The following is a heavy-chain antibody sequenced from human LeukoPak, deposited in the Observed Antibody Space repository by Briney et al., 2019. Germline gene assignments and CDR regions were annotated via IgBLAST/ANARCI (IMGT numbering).Heavy chain of an antibody. CDR1: GDSITSYY. CDR2: IFFSGST. D-gene: IGHD6-13*01. V-gene: IGHV4-59*01. CDR3: ARGLPYSDRGDN. Sequence: SETLSLTCTVSGDSITSYYWSWIRQPPGKGLEWIGYIFFSGSTNYNPSLKSRVTISVDTSKNQFSLKLRSVTAADTAVYYCARGLPYSDRGDNWGQGTLVTVSS. J-gene: IGHJ4*02.